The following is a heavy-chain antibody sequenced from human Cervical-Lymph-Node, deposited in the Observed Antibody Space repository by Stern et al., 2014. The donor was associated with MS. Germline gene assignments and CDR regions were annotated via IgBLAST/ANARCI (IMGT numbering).Heavy chain of an antibody. V-gene: IGHV3-74*03. D-gene: IGHD4-23*01. CDR2: INYDGSSI. CDR1: GFTFSSYW. J-gene: IGHJ4*02. CDR3: ARAYAGNRNFDY. Sequence: EVQLVESGGGLVQPGGSLRLSCAASGFTFSSYWMHWVRQAPGQGLVWVSRINYDGSSIAYADSVQGRFTLSRDNAKNMLYLQMSSLGAEDTAVYHCARAYAGNRNFDYWGQGALVTVSS.